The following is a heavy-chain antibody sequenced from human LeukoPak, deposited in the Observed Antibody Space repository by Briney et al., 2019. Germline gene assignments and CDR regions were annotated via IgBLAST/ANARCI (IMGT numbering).Heavy chain of an antibody. V-gene: IGHV4-30-4*08. CDR2: IYYSGST. Sequence: SETLSLTCTVSGGSISSGDYYWSWIRQPPGKGLEWIGYIYYSGSTYDNPSLKSRVTISVDTSKNQFSLKLSSVTAADTAVYYCARGPYNWIYYYYYMDVWGKGTTVTASS. J-gene: IGHJ6*03. D-gene: IGHD1-20*01. CDR1: GGSISSGDYY. CDR3: ARGPYNWIYYYYYMDV.